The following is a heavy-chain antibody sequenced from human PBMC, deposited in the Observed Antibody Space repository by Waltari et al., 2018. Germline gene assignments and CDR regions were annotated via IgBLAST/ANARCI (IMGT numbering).Heavy chain of an antibody. CDR2: INAGKGNT. Sequence: QVQLVQSGAEVKKPGASVKVSCKASGYTFTSYAMHWVRQAPGQRLEWMGWINAGKGNTKYSQKFQGRVTITRDTSASTAYMELSSLRSEDTAVYYCARDTYDSFFSDYWGQGTLVTVSS. J-gene: IGHJ4*02. CDR3: ARDTYDSFFSDY. CDR1: GYTFTSYA. D-gene: IGHD3-22*01. V-gene: IGHV1-3*01.